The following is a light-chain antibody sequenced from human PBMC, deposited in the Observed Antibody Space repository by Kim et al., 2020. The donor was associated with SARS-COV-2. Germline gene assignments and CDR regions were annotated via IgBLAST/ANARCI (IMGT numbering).Light chain of an antibody. J-gene: IGKJ2*02. Sequence: ASVGDRVTITCRTSQDIDNYFNWYQHRPGKAPTLLVYGATTLHSGVPSRFSGSGSGTDFSLTLSSLQPEDSATYYCQQSYSTPWTFGQGTKVDIK. CDR1: QDIDNY. CDR2: GAT. V-gene: IGKV1-39*01. CDR3: QQSYSTPWT.